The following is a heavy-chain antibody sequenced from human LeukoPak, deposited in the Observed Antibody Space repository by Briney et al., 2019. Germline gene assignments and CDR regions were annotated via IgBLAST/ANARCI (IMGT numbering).Heavy chain of an antibody. CDR2: IKQDGSEK. Sequence: GGSLRLSCAASGFTFSSYWMSWVRQAPGKGLEWVANIKQDGSEKYYVDSVKGRFTISRDNAKNSLYLQMNSLRAEDTAVYYCAREDYVWGSYRLGWGQGTLVTVSS. V-gene: IGHV3-7*01. J-gene: IGHJ4*02. CDR1: GFTFSSYW. D-gene: IGHD3-16*01. CDR3: AREDYVWGSYRLG.